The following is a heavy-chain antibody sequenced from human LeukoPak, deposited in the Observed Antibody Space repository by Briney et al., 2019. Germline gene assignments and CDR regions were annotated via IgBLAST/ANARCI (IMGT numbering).Heavy chain of an antibody. D-gene: IGHD3-3*01. CDR2: ISYDGSNQ. CDR3: AKVPAEYYDFWSGYYFDY. V-gene: IGHV3-30-3*01. J-gene: IGHJ4*02. Sequence: PGGSLRLSCAASGFTFSDYTMHWVRQPPGKGLEWVAFISYDGSNQYSADSVKGRFTISRDNSKNTLYLQMNSLRAEDTAVYYCAKVPAEYYDFWSGYYFDYWGQGTLVTVSS. CDR1: GFTFSDYT.